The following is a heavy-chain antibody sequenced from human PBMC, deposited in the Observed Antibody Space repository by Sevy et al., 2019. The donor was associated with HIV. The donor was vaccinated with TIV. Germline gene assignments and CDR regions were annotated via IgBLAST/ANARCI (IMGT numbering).Heavy chain of an antibody. J-gene: IGHJ4*02. D-gene: IGHD3-3*01. V-gene: IGHV1-69*10. CDR1: GGTFGNYV. CDR2: IMPIIGMT. CDR3: ARVLIPDFWSGYCDY. Sequence: ASVKVSCKASGGTFGNYVINWVRQAPGQGLEWMGGIMPIIGMTNYAQNFQGRVTITAGSSTITAYMELTGLRSEDTAMYYCARVLIPDFWSGYCDYWGQGALVTVSS.